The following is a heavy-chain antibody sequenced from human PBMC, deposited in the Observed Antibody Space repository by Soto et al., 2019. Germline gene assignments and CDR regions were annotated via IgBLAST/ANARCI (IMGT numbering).Heavy chain of an antibody. Sequence: QVPLVQSGAEVKKPGSSVKVSCKASGGTFSNTAFIWVRQAPGQGLEWMGGIIPIFGAPNYAQQFQGKFRISADDSASKAYMELNTLTSEDTAVYYCATPAEPLNTAMLKGLAHWGQGTLVSVSS. CDR2: IIPIFGAP. D-gene: IGHD4-17*01. V-gene: IGHV1-69*01. CDR1: GGTFSNTA. J-gene: IGHJ4*02. CDR3: ATPAEPLNTAMLKGLAH.